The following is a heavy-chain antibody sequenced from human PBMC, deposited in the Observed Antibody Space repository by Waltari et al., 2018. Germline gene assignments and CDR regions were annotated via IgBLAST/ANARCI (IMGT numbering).Heavy chain of an antibody. CDR3: ASGGCGESTNCWIDY. Sequence: QVQLVESGGGVVQPGRSLRLSCAASGFTFSSYAMHWVRQAPGKGLEWVAVISYDGRNKYYADSVKGRFTVSRDNSKNTVYLQMNSLRAEDTTVYYCASGGCGESTNCWIDYWGQGTLVTVSS. D-gene: IGHD2-2*01. V-gene: IGHV3-30*04. CDR1: GFTFSSYA. CDR2: ISYDGRNK. J-gene: IGHJ4*02.